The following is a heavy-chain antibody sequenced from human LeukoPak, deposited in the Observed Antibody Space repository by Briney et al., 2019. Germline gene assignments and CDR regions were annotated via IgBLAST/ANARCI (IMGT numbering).Heavy chain of an antibody. Sequence: ASVKVSCKASGYTFTSYGISWVRQAPGQGLEWMGWISAYNGNTNYAQKLQGRVTMTTDTSTSTAYMELRSLRSDGTAVYYCARVFTYYYGSGSYYLRNWFDPWAREPWSPSPQ. J-gene: IGHJ5*02. D-gene: IGHD3-10*01. CDR3: ARVFTYYYGSGSYYLRNWFDP. CDR1: GYTFTSYG. V-gene: IGHV1-18*01. CDR2: ISAYNGNT.